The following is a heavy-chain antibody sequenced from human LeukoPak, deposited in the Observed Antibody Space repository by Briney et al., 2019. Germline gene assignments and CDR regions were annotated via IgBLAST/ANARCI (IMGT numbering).Heavy chain of an antibody. CDR1: GFTFSSYG. Sequence: GGSLRLSCAASGFTFSSYGMHWVRQAPGKGLEWVAVTSYDGSNKYYADSVKGRFTISRDNSKNTLYLQMNSLRAEDTAVYYCAKALVVPAAMIDYWGQGTLVTVSS. CDR3: AKALVVPAAMIDY. CDR2: TSYDGSNK. V-gene: IGHV3-30*18. D-gene: IGHD2-2*01. J-gene: IGHJ4*02.